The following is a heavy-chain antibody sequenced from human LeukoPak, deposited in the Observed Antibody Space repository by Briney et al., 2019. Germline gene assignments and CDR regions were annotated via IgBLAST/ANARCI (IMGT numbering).Heavy chain of an antibody. D-gene: IGHD3-22*01. V-gene: IGHV3-21*01. CDR2: ISSSSSYI. J-gene: IGHJ3*02. CDR3: ARERRSAVITTDAFDI. Sequence: GGSLRLSCAASGFTFSSYSMHWVRQAPGKGLEWVSSISSSSSYIYYADSVKGRFTISRDNAKNSLYLQMNSLRAEDTAVYYCARERRSAVITTDAFDIWGQGTMVTVSS. CDR1: GFTFSSYS.